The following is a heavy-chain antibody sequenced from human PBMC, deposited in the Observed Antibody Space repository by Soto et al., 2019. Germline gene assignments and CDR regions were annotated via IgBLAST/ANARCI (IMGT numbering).Heavy chain of an antibody. CDR1: GCTFSYVA. CDR3: AKGRGGTTSCSDY. CDR2: IDRKTYNYAT. J-gene: IGHJ4*02. Sequence: PGGPQRLCWAASGCTFSYVAIHWVRKDSGKGLEWVGRIDRKTYNYATTYGASVKGRFTISRDNSKNTLSLQMNSLRAEDTAVYYCAKGRGGTTSCSDYWGQGTLVTVSS. D-gene: IGHD2-2*01. V-gene: IGHV3-73*01.